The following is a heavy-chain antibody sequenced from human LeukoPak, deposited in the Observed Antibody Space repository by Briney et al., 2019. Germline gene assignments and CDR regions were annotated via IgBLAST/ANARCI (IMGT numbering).Heavy chain of an antibody. CDR3: AKSPLAGPHYDFWSGYYTAGFFDY. Sequence: GGSLRLSCAASGFTFSSYAMSWVRQAPGKGLEWGSAISGSGGSTYYADSVKGRFTISRDNSKNTLYLQMNSLRAEDTAVYYCAKSPLAGPHYDFWSGYYTAGFFDYWGQGTLVTVSS. J-gene: IGHJ4*02. V-gene: IGHV3-23*01. CDR1: GFTFSSYA. D-gene: IGHD3-3*01. CDR2: ISGSGGST.